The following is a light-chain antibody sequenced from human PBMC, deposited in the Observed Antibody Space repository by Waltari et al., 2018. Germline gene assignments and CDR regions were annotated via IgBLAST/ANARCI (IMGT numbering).Light chain of an antibody. CDR1: PSISSW. Sequence: DIQMTQSPSTLSASVGDRVTITCRASPSISSWLAWYQKKPGKAPKLLIYNASNLESGVPARFSGSGSGTEFTLTINSLQPDDFATYYCQQYNNYLFTFGQGTNLEIK. CDR3: QQYNNYLFT. CDR2: NAS. V-gene: IGKV1-5*03. J-gene: IGKJ2*01.